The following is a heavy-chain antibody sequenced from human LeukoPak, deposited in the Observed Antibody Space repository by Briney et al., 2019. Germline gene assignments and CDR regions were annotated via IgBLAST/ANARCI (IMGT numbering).Heavy chain of an antibody. J-gene: IGHJ6*02. D-gene: IGHD3-22*01. V-gene: IGHV3-30*03. CDR2: ISYDGSNK. Sequence: GGSLRLSCAASGFTFDDYGMSWVRQAPGKGLEWVAVISYDGSNKYYADSVKGRFTISRDNSKNTLYLQMNSLRAEDTAVYYCARDSLYYYDSSGYYFDYYYYGMDVWSQGTTVTVSS. CDR1: GFTFDDYG. CDR3: ARDSLYYYDSSGYYFDYYYYGMDV.